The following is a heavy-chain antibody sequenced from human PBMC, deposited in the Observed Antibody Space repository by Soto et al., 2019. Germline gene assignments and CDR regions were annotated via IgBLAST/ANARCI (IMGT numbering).Heavy chain of an antibody. CDR2: INPSGGST. J-gene: IGHJ4*02. D-gene: IGHD1-26*01. CDR1: GYTFTSYY. V-gene: IGHV1-46*01. Sequence: QVQLVQSGAEVKKPGASVKVSCKASGYTFTSYYMHWVRQAPGQGLEWMGIINPSGGSTSYAQKFPGRVTRTRYTSTSTVYMELSSLRSEDTAVYYCARQTAREWEPLAYWGQGTLVTVSS. CDR3: ARQTAREWEPLAY.